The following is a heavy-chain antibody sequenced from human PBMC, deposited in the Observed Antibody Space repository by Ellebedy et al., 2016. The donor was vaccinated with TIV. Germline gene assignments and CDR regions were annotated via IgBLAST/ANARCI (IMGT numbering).Heavy chain of an antibody. CDR1: GGSISSDNW. CDR2: VYHSGST. D-gene: IGHD6-6*01. CDR3: ARDEGRSLPPRPRCFDP. J-gene: IGHJ5*02. Sequence: MPSETLSLTCAVSGGSISSDNWWTWVRQPPGKGLEWIGEVYHSGSTNYNPSLKSRVILSVDKSKNEFSLNLNSVTAADTAVYYCARDEGRSLPPRPRCFDPWGQGTLVTVSS. V-gene: IGHV4-4*02.